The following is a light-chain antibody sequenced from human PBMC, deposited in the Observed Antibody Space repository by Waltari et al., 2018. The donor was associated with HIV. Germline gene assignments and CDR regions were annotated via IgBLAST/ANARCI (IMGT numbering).Light chain of an antibody. Sequence: DTVLTQSPDTLSLSPGERVTLSCTASQTINSNYLDWYQRKASLPPTLLIYDTSTRATGIPDRFIGSGSGTDFTLAISRLEPEDFALYFCQRYGPSPPMYTFGQGTRLEV. CDR1: QTINSNY. J-gene: IGKJ2*01. CDR3: QRYGPSPPMYT. V-gene: IGKV3D-20*01. CDR2: DTS.